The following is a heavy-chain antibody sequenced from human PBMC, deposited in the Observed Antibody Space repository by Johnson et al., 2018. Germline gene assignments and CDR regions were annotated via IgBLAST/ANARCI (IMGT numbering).Heavy chain of an antibody. CDR1: GASINGYY. J-gene: IGHJ3*02. V-gene: IGHV4-59*01. CDR2: IYNSGST. D-gene: IGHD3-3*01. Sequence: VQLQESGPGLVKPSETLSLTCTVSGASINGYYWTWIRQPPGKGLEWIGYIYNSGSTNYHPSLKSRVNISLDTSKKQFSLKLSAVTAADTALYYCSRERVGWFLSFDSWGQGTVVTVSS. CDR3: SRERVGWFLSFDS.